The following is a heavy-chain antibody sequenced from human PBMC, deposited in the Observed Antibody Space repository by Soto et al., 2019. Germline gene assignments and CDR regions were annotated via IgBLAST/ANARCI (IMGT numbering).Heavy chain of an antibody. D-gene: IGHD3-16*01. Sequence: ASVKVSCKASGYSFTRYGIGWARQAPGQGLEWMGWINAYNGNTNYAQNLQGRLTLTTDTSTTTAYMELRSLRSDDTAIYYCAMVDVYVTPSPQDVWGQGTTVPVS. CDR1: GYSFTRYG. J-gene: IGHJ6*02. CDR3: AMVDVYVTPSPQDV. CDR2: INAYNGNT. V-gene: IGHV1-18*01.